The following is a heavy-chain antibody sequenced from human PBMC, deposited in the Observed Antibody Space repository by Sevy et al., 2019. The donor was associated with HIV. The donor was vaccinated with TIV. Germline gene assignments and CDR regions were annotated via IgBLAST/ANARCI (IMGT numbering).Heavy chain of an antibody. CDR1: GYRFTSYW. J-gene: IGHJ3*02. V-gene: IGHV5-51*01. D-gene: IGHD6-19*01. CDR3: ARDRVRSSGWYYGAFDI. Sequence: GESLKISCKGSGYRFTSYWIGWVPQMSGKGLECMGIIYPGDSDTRYSPSFQGQVTISADKSISTAYLQWSSLQASDTAMYYCARDRVRSSGWYYGAFDIWGQGAMVTVSS. CDR2: IYPGDSDT.